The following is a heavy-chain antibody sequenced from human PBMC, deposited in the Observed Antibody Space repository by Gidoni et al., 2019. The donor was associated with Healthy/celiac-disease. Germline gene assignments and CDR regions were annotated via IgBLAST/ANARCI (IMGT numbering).Heavy chain of an antibody. CDR3: ATPLGVVPGAMDV. CDR1: GYTLTDLS. CDR2: FDPEDAEI. J-gene: IGHJ6*02. D-gene: IGHD2-15*01. V-gene: IGHV1-24*01. Sequence: SGAEVKKPGASVKVSCKVSGYTLTDLSMHWVRQAPGKGLEWMGGFDPEDAEIIYAQKFQGRVTMTEDTSTDTAYMELNSLRSEDTAVYYCATPLGVVPGAMDVWGQGTTVTVSS.